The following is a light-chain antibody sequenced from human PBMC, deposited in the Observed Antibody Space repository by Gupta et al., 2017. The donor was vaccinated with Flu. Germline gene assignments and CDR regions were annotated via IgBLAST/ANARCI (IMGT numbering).Light chain of an antibody. J-gene: IGKJ4*01. V-gene: IGKV1-9*01. CDR3: QEYVSHRIT. CDR2: AAD. CDR1: QGVSSY. Sequence: DIQLTQSPSFLSASVGDRVAITCRASQGVSSYLAWYQQKPGKAPKLLIFAADALQSGVPSRFRGSGSGTEFTLTISSLHPEDFATYCCQEYVSHRITFGAGTTVEI.